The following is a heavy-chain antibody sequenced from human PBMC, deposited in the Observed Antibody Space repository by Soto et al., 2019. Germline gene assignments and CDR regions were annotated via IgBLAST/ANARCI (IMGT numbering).Heavy chain of an antibody. V-gene: IGHV3-23*01. D-gene: IGHD6-13*01. Sequence: HPGGSLRLSCAASGFAFSNYAVNWVRQAPGKGLEWVSSISGSGSSTYYADSVKGRFTISRDNSRNTLYLHMNSLRAEDTAVYYCATARGYSTSAPFDFWGQGTLVTVSS. CDR3: ATARGYSTSAPFDF. J-gene: IGHJ4*02. CDR1: GFAFSNYA. CDR2: ISGSGSST.